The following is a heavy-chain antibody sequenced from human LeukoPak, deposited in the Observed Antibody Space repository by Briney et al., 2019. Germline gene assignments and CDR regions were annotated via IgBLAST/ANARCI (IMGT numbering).Heavy chain of an antibody. J-gene: IGHJ6*02. CDR3: AKALDTYYDFWSGYSYGMDV. CDR2: ISGSGGST. D-gene: IGHD3-3*01. CDR1: GFTFSSYA. V-gene: IGHV3-23*01. Sequence: GSLRLSCAASGFTFSSYAMSWVRQAPGKGLEWVSAISGSGGSTYYADSVKGRFTISRDNSKNTLYLQMNSLRAEDTAVYYCAKALDTYYDFWSGYSYGMDVWGQGTTVTVSS.